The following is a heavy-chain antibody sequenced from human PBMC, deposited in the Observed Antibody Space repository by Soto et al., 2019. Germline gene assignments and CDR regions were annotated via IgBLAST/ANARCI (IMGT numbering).Heavy chain of an antibody. CDR2: IIPIFGTA. CDR3: AREASWPPAAFDI. CDR1: GGTFSSYA. V-gene: IGHV1-69*13. J-gene: IGHJ3*02. D-gene: IGHD5-12*01. Sequence: SVKVSCKASGGTFSSYAISWVRQAPGQGLEWMGGIIPIFGTANYAQKFQGRVTITADESTSTAYMELSSLRSEDTAVYYCAREASWPPAAFDIWGQGTMVTVSS.